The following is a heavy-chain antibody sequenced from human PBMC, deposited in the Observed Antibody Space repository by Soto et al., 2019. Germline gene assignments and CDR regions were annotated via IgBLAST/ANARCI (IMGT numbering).Heavy chain of an antibody. J-gene: IGHJ4*02. D-gene: IGHD5-12*01. V-gene: IGHV3-21*01. CDR1: GFTFSSYS. CDR3: ARDLFNRGGYSGYDPFDY. CDR2: ISSSSSYI. Sequence: GGSLRLSCAASGFTFSSYSMNWVRQAPGKGLEWVSSISSSSSYIYYADSVKGRFTISRDNAKNSLYLQMNSLRAEDTAVYYCARDLFNRGGYSGYDPFDYWGQGTPVTVSS.